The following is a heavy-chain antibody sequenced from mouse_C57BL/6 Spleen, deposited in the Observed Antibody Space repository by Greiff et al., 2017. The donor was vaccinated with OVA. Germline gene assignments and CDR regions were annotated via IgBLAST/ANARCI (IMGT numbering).Heavy chain of an antibody. J-gene: IGHJ2*01. D-gene: IGHD1-3*01. CDR2: IDPSDSYT. Sequence: VQLQQSGAELVKPGASVKLSCKASGYTFTSYWMQWVKQRPGQGLEWIGEIDPSDSYTNYNQKFKGKATLTVDTSSSTAYMQLSSLTSEDSAVYYVARSSRFDYWGQGTTLTVAS. V-gene: IGHV1-50*01. CDR1: GYTFTSYW. CDR3: ARSSRFDY.